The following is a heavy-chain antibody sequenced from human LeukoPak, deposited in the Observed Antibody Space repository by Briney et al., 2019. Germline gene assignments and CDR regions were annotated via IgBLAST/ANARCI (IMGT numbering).Heavy chain of an antibody. V-gene: IGHV4-30-4*01. D-gene: IGHD1-14*01. CDR3: ARAGGMDDH. Sequence: SQTLSLTCTVSGGPISIGDYFWSWIRQPPGKGLEWIGYIYYSGSTYYNPSLKSRVTISVDTSKNQFSLKLSSVTAADTAVYYCARAGGMDDHWGQGTLVTVSS. CDR1: GGPISIGDYF. J-gene: IGHJ4*02. CDR2: IYYSGST.